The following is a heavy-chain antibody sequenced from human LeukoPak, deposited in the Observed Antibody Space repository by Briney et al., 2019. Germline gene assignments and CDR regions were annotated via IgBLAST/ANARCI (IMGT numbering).Heavy chain of an antibody. D-gene: IGHD6-19*01. Sequence: ASVKVSCKVSGYTLTELSMHWVRQAPGKGLEWMGGFDPEDGETIYAQKFQGRVTMTEDTSTDTAYMELSSLRSEDTAVYYCATGNRHGWPTEYWGQGTLVTVSS. V-gene: IGHV1-24*01. CDR3: ATGNRHGWPTEY. J-gene: IGHJ4*02. CDR2: FDPEDGET. CDR1: GYTLTELS.